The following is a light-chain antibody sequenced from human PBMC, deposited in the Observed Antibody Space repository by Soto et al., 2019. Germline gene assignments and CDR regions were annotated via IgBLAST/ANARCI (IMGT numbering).Light chain of an antibody. V-gene: IGKV3-15*01. CDR3: QHYNNLRWT. Sequence: VLTQSPGTLSLSPGQRARLSCSSSQTIDTHLAWYQQKPGQAPRLLIYGASTRATGIPARFSGSGSGTEFTLTISSLQSEDFAGYYCQHYNNLRWTLAQGTKVDVK. J-gene: IGKJ1*01. CDR1: QTIDTH. CDR2: GAS.